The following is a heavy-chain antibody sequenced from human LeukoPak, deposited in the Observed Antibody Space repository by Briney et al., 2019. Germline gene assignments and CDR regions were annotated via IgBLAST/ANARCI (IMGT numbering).Heavy chain of an antibody. J-gene: IGHJ4*02. Sequence: SETLSLTCTVSAGSIRSDYWSWIRQPPGKGLEWIGYISASGKTNYDPSLKSRATISVDTSRNQFSLRVNYVTAADTAVYYCAKVGRGDHTWGSYSFDYWGQGILVTVSS. D-gene: IGHD3-16*01. CDR2: ISASGKT. CDR1: AGSIRSDY. V-gene: IGHV4-59*01. CDR3: AKVGRGDHTWGSYSFDY.